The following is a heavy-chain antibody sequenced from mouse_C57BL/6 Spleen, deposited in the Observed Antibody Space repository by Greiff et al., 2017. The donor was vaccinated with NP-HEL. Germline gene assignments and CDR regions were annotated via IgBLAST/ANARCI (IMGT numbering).Heavy chain of an antibody. CDR2: ILHGSGST. CDR3: ARPYYGSSRYSVDY. Sequence: VKLMESGAELLKPGASVKLSCKATGYTFTGYWIEWVKQRPGHGLEWIGEILHGSGSTNYNEKFKGKATFTADISSNTDYMQISSLTTEDSAIYYWARPYYGSSRYSVDYWGKGTTLTVSS. V-gene: IGHV1-9*01. CDR1: GYTFTGYW. J-gene: IGHJ2*01. D-gene: IGHD1-1*01.